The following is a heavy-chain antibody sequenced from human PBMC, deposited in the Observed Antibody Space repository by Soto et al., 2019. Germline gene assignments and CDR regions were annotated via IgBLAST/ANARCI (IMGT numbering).Heavy chain of an antibody. CDR2: INPSGGST. V-gene: IGHV1-46*01. CDR3: ARELRCSGGSCYSAVGWYFDL. D-gene: IGHD2-15*01. CDR1: GYTFTSYD. J-gene: IGHJ2*01. Sequence: GASVKVSCKASGYTFTSYDINWVRQAPGQGLEWMGIINPSGGSTSYVQKFQGRVTMTRDTSTSTVYMELSSLRSEDTAVYYCARELRCSGGSCYSAVGWYFDLWGRGTLVTVSS.